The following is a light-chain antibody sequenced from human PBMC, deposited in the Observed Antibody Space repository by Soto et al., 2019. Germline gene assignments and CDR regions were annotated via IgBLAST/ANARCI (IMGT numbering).Light chain of an antibody. Sequence: QSVLTQPPSASGSLGQSVTISCTGTSTVVGGYDYVSWYQQHPGKAPKLIIYDVNKWPSGVPDRFFGSKSGYTASLTLSGLRAEDEADYYCSSYSGSNNFVFGTGTKLTVL. V-gene: IGLV2-8*01. CDR1: STVVGGYDY. CDR3: SSYSGSNNFV. CDR2: DVN. J-gene: IGLJ1*01.